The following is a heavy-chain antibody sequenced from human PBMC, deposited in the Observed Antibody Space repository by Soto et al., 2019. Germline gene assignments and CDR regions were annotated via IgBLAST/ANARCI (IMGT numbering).Heavy chain of an antibody. Sequence: QVQLQESGPGLVKPSQTLSLTCTVSGGSISRTDYYWSWIRQPPGKGLEWVGYVYYSGTNYYSPSLRSRINISLDTYRDLFYLRLSSVTAADTAVYYCARETEYYHSRGYYACYFDKWGQGTLVTVS. CDR3: ARETEYYHSRGYYACYFDK. D-gene: IGHD3-22*01. J-gene: IGHJ4*02. CDR1: GGSISRTDYY. CDR2: VYYSGTN. V-gene: IGHV4-30-4*01.